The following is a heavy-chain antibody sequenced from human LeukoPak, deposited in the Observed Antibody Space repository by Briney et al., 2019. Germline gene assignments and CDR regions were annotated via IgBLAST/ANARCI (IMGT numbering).Heavy chain of an antibody. CDR2: ISAYNGNT. CDR1: GYTFTSYG. CDR3: ARDKGPIYYGSGSYREFDY. V-gene: IGHV1-18*01. Sequence: ASVKVSCTASGYTFTSYGISWVRQAPGQGLEWMGWISAYNGNTNYAQKLQGRVTMTTDTSTSTAYMELRSMRSDDTAVYYCARDKGPIYYGSGSYREFDYWGQGTLVTVSS. J-gene: IGHJ4*02. D-gene: IGHD3-10*01.